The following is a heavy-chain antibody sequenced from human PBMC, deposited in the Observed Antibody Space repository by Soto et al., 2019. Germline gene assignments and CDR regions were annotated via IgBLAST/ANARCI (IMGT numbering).Heavy chain of an antibody. Sequence: QVQLVESGGGVVQPGRSLRLSCAASGFTFSSYGIHWVRQAPGKGLEWVAVISYEGSNKYYADSVKGRFTISRDNSKNTLYLQMNSLRAEDTAVYYCAKGAYAVVAASYFDYWGQGTLVTVSS. D-gene: IGHD2-15*01. CDR1: GFTFSSYG. CDR3: AKGAYAVVAASYFDY. CDR2: ISYEGSNK. J-gene: IGHJ4*02. V-gene: IGHV3-30*18.